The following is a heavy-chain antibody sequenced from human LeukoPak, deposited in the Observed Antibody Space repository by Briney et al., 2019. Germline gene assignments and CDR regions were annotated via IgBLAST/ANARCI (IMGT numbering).Heavy chain of an antibody. CDR3: AKSGDYDSQFDP. V-gene: IGHV3-30*02. J-gene: IGHJ5*02. D-gene: IGHD3-3*01. Sequence: GGSLRLSCAASGFTFSSYGMHWVRQAPGKGLEWVAFIWYDGSNKYYADSVKGRFTISRDNSKNTLYLQMNSLRAEDTAVYYCAKSGDYDSQFDPWGQGTLVTVSS. CDR1: GFTFSSYG. CDR2: IWYDGSNK.